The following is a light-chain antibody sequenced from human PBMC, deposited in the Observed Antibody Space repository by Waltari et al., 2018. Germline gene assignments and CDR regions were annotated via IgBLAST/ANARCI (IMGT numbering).Light chain of an antibody. Sequence: ELVLTQSQATLSLSPGERATLFCRASQSVSTYGAWYQQKPGQAPRRLTYDTSNRAAGIPARFTGRGSGTDFTLTISGLGPEDCAVYYYKQGSTFGQGTRLEIK. J-gene: IGKJ5*01. CDR3: KQGST. CDR1: QSVSTY. CDR2: DTS. V-gene: IGKV3-11*01.